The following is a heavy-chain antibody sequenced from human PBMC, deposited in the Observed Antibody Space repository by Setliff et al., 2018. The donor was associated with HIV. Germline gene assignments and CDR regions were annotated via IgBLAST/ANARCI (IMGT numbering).Heavy chain of an antibody. CDR2: IWYDGSIE. CDR1: EFTFSSYA. Sequence: GGSLRLSCAASEFTFSSYAMHWVRQAAGKGLEWVAVIWYDGSIEYYIDSVKGRFTISRDNSKSTLYLQMTNLRAEDTALYFCAKGAGPTTLAEPFDSWGQGTLVTASS. CDR3: AKGAGPTTLAEPFDS. D-gene: IGHD1-26*01. V-gene: IGHV3-33*08. J-gene: IGHJ4*02.